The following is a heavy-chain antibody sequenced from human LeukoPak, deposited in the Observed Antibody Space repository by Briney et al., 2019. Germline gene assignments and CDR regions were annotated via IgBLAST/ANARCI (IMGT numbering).Heavy chain of an antibody. CDR3: ARDGEPRYWGSGYYYGMDV. D-gene: IGHD7-27*01. Sequence: PGGSLRLSCAASGFNFGTYAMNWVRQAPGKGLEWVSYISESAGRTYYAASVKGRFTISRDNSKNTVSLQMHSLRADDTAIYYCARDGEPRYWGSGYYYGMDVWGQGATVTVSS. CDR1: GFNFGTYA. V-gene: IGHV3-23*01. J-gene: IGHJ6*02. CDR2: ISESAGRT.